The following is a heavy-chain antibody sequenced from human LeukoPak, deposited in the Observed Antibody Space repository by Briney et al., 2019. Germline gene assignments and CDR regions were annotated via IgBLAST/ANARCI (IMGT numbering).Heavy chain of an antibody. CDR2: ISGSGGST. J-gene: IGHJ4*02. CDR1: GCTFSSYA. CDR3: AKGGSGDYGFDY. V-gene: IGHV3-23*01. D-gene: IGHD4-17*01. Sequence: GGSLRLSCAASGCTFSSYAMSWVRQAPEKGLEWVSAISGSGGSTYYADSVKGRFTISRDNSKNTLYLQMNSLRAEDTAVYYCAKGGSGDYGFDYWGQGTLVTVSS.